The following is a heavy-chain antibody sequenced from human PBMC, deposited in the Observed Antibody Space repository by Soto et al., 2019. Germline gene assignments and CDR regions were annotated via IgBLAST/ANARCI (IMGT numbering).Heavy chain of an antibody. CDR3: ARDRLRLPLDY. CDR1: GYTFSDYG. J-gene: IGHJ4*02. V-gene: IGHV1-18*04. CDR2: ISGYDGYT. D-gene: IGHD5-12*01. Sequence: QIQLVQSGDEVKKPGASVKVSCKTSGYTFSDYGVNWVRLAPGQGLEWMGWISGYDGYTKYVQKFQGRVTMTTDTSTSTAYMELRSLRSDATAVYYGARDRLRLPLDYWGQGTLVTVSS.